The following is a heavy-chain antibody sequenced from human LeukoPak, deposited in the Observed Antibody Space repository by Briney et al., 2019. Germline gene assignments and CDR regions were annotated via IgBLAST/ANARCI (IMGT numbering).Heavy chain of an antibody. V-gene: IGHV6-1*01. D-gene: IGHD3-22*01. J-gene: IGHJ1*01. CDR1: GDSVSSSSVA. CDR3: ARAVWIDSSGYSGDFQH. Sequence: SQTLSLTCAISGDSVSSSSVAWNWIRQSPSRGLEWLGRTYYRSKWYYDYDASVKGRITIKPDTSKNRYSLQLNSVTPEDTAVYYCARAVWIDSSGYSGDFQHWGQGTLVTVSS. CDR2: TYYRSKWYY.